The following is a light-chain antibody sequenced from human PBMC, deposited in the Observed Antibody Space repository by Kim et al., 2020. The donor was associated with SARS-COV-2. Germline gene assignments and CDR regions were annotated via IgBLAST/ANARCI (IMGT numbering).Light chain of an antibody. J-gene: IGKJ1*01. CDR1: QSISSY. CDR3: QQSYTHPVT. V-gene: IGKV1-39*01. CDR2: AAS. Sequence: ASVGDRVPITCRASQSISSYLHWYQQKPGKAPKLLIYAASSLQSGVPSRFSGSGSGTDFTLTISSLQPEDFATYFCQQSYTHPVTFGQGTKVDIK.